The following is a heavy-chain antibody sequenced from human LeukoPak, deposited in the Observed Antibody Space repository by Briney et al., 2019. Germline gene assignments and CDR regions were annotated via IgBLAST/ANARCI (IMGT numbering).Heavy chain of an antibody. V-gene: IGHV4-39*01. CDR2: IYYSGST. Sequence: SETLSLTCTVSGGSISSSSYYWGWIRQPPGKGLEWIGSIYYSGSTYYNPSLKSRVTISVDTSKNQSSLKLSSVTAADTAVYYCASGAAATYYYYYMDVWGKGTTVTISS. J-gene: IGHJ6*03. CDR1: GGSISSSSYY. CDR3: ASGAAATYYYYYMDV. D-gene: IGHD6-13*01.